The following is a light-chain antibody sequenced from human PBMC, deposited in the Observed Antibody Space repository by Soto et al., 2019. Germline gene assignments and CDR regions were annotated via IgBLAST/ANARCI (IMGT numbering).Light chain of an antibody. CDR2: GVS. V-gene: IGKV3-20*01. J-gene: IGKJ4*01. CDR1: QNISSKF. Sequence: EVVLTQSPGTLSLSPGERVTLSCRASQNISSKFLAWYQQKPGQTPRLLIYGVSSRATGIPDRFSGSGSGADFTLTISRLEPEDFAVYYCQQYGTSPALTFGGGTKVEIK. CDR3: QQYGTSPALT.